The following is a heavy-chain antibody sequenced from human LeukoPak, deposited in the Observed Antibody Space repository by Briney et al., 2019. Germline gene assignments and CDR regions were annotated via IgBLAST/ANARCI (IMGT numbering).Heavy chain of an antibody. CDR2: INHSGST. V-gene: IGHV4-34*01. CDR3: ARGLGYGDYVPVVFDY. J-gene: IGHJ4*02. CDR1: GGSFSGYY. D-gene: IGHD4-17*01. Sequence: PSETLSLTCAVYGGSFSGYYWSWIRQPPGKWLEWIGEINHSGSTNYNPSLKSRVTISVDTSKNQFSLKLSSVTAADTAVYYCARGLGYGDYVPVVFDYWGQGTLVTVSS.